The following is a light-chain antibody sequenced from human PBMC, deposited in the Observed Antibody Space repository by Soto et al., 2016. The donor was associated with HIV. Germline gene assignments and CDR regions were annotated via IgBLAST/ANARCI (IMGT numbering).Light chain of an antibody. CDR2: KAS. Sequence: DIQMTQSPSTLSASVGDRVTITCRASQSISSWLAWYQQKPGKAPKLLIYKASSLESGVPSRFSGSGSGTEFTLTISSLQPDDFATYYCQQYNSYLYTFGPGDQDWR. V-gene: IGKV1-5*03. CDR3: QQYNSYLYT. CDR1: QSISSW. J-gene: IGKJ2*01.